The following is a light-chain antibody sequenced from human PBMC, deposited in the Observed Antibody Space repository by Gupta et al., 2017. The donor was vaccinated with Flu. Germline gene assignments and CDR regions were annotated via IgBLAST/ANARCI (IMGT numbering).Light chain of an antibody. CDR3: QVWDGNSDHVV. CDR2: DND. V-gene: IGLV3-21*02. CDR1: NVGGKR. Sequence: GGENVGGKRVHGYRQRPGQAPVLVVFDNDSRPSGSPERFAGSNSGSTAALTISRVEAGDEADYYCQVWDGNSDHVVFGGGTKLTVL. J-gene: IGLJ3*02.